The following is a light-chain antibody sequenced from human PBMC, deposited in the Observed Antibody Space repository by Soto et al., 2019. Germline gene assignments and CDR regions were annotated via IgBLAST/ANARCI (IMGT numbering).Light chain of an antibody. CDR3: CSYAGSYSYV. J-gene: IGLJ1*01. CDR1: SSDVGDYNY. Sequence: QSVLTQPRSVSGSPGQSVTISCTGTSSDVGDYNYVSWYQQHPGKAPKLIIYDVSKRPSGVPDRFSGSKSDNTASLTISGLQAEDEADYYCCSYAGSYSYVFGTGTKVTVL. V-gene: IGLV2-11*01. CDR2: DVS.